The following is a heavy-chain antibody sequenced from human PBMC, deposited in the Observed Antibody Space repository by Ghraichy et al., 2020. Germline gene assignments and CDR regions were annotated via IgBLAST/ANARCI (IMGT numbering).Heavy chain of an antibody. D-gene: IGHD2-2*01. Sequence: SQTLSLTCAISGDSVSRNRVGWNWIRQSPSRGLEWLGRVYYESKWYYDHADPVKSRITVTPDTTKNQFSLQLNSVTPDDTAVYYCATYRFDYWGQGTLVTVSS. CDR1: GDSVSRNRVG. V-gene: IGHV6-1*01. CDR2: VYYESKWYY. CDR3: ATYRFDY. J-gene: IGHJ4*02.